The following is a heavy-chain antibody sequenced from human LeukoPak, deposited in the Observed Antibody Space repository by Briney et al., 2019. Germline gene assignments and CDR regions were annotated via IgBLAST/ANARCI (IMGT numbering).Heavy chain of an antibody. Sequence: GGSMRLSCAASGFTSRTYGMHWVRQAPGKGLEWVTFIRYDGSDKFYADSVRGRFTISRDNSKNTLFLQLNSLRVEDTAVYYCAKRADYYDSSRALYDAFDLWGQGTMVTVSS. D-gene: IGHD3-16*01. V-gene: IGHV3-30*02. CDR3: AKRADYYDSSRALYDAFDL. J-gene: IGHJ3*01. CDR1: GFTSRTYG. CDR2: IRYDGSDK.